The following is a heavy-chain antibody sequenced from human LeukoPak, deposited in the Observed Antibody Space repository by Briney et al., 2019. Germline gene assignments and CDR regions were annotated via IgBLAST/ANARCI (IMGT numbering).Heavy chain of an antibody. CDR1: GYTFTSYG. D-gene: IGHD2-2*02. J-gene: IGHJ4*02. Sequence: GASVKVSCKASGYTFTSYGISWVRQAPGQGLEWMGWISAYNGNTNYAQKLQGRVTMTTDTSTSTAYMELRSLRSDDTAVYYCYCSSTSCYSVLWGQGTLVTVSS. CDR3: YCSSTSCYSVL. V-gene: IGHV1-18*01. CDR2: ISAYNGNT.